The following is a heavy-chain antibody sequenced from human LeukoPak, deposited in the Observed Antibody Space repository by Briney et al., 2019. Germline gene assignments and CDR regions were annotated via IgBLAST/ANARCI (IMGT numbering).Heavy chain of an antibody. V-gene: IGHV1-24*01. J-gene: IGHJ3*02. CDR2: FDPEDGET. CDR3: ARGGVITIFGVVTSSAFDI. D-gene: IGHD3-3*01. Sequence: ASVKVSCKVSGYTLTELSMHWVRQAPGKGLEWMGGFDPEDGETIYAQKFQGRVTITTDESTSTAYMELSSLRSEDTAVYYCARGGVITIFGVVTSSAFDIWGQGTMVTVSS. CDR1: GYTLTELS.